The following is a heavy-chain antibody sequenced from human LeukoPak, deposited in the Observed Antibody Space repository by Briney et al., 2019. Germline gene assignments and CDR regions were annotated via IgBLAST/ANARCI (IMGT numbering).Heavy chain of an antibody. D-gene: IGHD2-21*02. V-gene: IGHV3-11*04. CDR2: ISSSGSTI. CDR1: GFTFSDYY. Sequence: GGSLRLSCAASGFTFSDYYMSWIRQAPGKGLEWVSYISSSGSTIYYADSVKGRFTISRGNAKNSLYLQMNSLRAEDTAVYYCARAVSHIVVVTAHFDYWGQGTLVTVSS. CDR3: ARAVSHIVVVTAHFDY. J-gene: IGHJ4*02.